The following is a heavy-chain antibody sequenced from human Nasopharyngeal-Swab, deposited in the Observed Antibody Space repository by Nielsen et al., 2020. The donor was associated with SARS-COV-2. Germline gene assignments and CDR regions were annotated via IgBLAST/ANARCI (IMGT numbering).Heavy chain of an antibody. V-gene: IGHV4-39*01. CDR3: ARPNYDSSGYYRGQGAFDI. Sequence: SETLSLTCTVSGGSISSSSYYWGWIRQPPGKGLEWLGSIYYSGSTYYNPSLKSRVTISVDTSKNQFSLKLSSVTAADTAVYYCARPNYDSSGYYRGQGAFDIWCQGTMVTVSS. CDR1: GGSISSSSYY. CDR2: IYYSGST. J-gene: IGHJ3*02. D-gene: IGHD3-22*01.